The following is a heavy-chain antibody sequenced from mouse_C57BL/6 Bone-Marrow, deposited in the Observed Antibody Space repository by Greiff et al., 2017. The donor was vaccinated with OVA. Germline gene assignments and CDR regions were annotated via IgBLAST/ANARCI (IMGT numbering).Heavy chain of an antibody. D-gene: IGHD3-1*01. CDR2: INPYNGGT. J-gene: IGHJ3*01. V-gene: IGHV1-19*01. CDR3: ARKSGGYVWFAY. Sequence: EVQLQQSGPVLVKPGASVKMSCKASGYTFTDYYMNWVKQSPGKSLEWIGVINPYNGGTSYNQKFKGKATLTVDKSSSTAYMELSSLTSEDSAVYYCARKSGGYVWFAYWGQGTLVTVSA. CDR1: GYTFTDYY.